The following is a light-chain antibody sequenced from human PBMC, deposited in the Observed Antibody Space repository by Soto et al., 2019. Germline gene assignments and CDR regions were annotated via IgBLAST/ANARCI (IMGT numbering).Light chain of an antibody. Sequence: QSVLTQPASVSGSPGQSITISCTGTSSDVGGYIYVSWYQHHPGKAPKLMIYEVSNRPSGVSNRFSGSKSGNTASLTISGLQADDEADYYCSSYSSTTTLVVFGTGTKLTVL. CDR1: SSDVGGYIY. J-gene: IGLJ1*01. CDR3: SSYSSTTTLVV. CDR2: EVS. V-gene: IGLV2-14*01.